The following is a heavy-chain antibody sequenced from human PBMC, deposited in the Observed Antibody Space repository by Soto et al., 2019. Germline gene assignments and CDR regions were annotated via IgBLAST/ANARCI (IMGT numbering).Heavy chain of an antibody. J-gene: IGHJ3*01. D-gene: IGHD3-22*01. Sequence: QVQLLQSGAEVKKPGASVKVSCKASGYTFTSSGMSWVRQAPGQGLEWMGRISAHTGSSEYAQRFQGRSTITTDRATSPAYMELRSRRSDDTAVYYCARAFFYQGSDSRGYSFDAFAFWGPGTLVTVS. CDR1: GYTFTSSG. CDR3: ARAFFYQGSDSRGYSFDAFAF. V-gene: IGHV1-18*01. CDR2: ISAHTGSS.